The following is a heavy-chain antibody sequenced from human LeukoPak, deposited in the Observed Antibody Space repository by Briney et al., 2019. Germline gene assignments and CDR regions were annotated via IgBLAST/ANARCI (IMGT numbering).Heavy chain of an antibody. CDR1: GFIFNDYY. Sequence: GGSLRLSCAASGFIFNDYYMTWFRQAPGKRPEWVSYITNSGTTIHRDSVKGRFTISRDNAKNSLYLQVNSLRVEDTALYYCAREWGRWGGQGTMVIVSS. D-gene: IGHD3-16*01. CDR2: ITNSGTTI. J-gene: IGHJ3*01. V-gene: IGHV3-11*04. CDR3: AREWGRW.